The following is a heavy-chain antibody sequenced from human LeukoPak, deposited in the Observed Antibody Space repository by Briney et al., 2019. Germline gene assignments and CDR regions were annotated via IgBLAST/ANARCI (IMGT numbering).Heavy chain of an antibody. CDR3: TFWRTVPVAVGVGY. D-gene: IGHD6-19*01. CDR1: GFTFGDYA. J-gene: IGHJ4*02. V-gene: IGHV3-49*04. Sequence: GGSLRLSCTASGFTFGDYAMSWVRQGPGKGLERVCFIRSNAYGGTKEYAAPVKGRFTISRNDSKSIAYLQMNSLKSEDTAVYYCTFWRTVPVAVGVGYWGQGTLVTVSS. CDR2: IRSNAYGGTK.